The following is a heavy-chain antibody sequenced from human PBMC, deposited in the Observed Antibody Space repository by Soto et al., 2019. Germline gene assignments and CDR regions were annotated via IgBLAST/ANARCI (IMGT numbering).Heavy chain of an antibody. D-gene: IGHD6-13*01. CDR1: GGSISSGGYY. CDR3: ARDRIAAAGTSRDYYYGMDV. V-gene: IGHV4-31*03. J-gene: IGHJ6*02. Sequence: QVQLQESGPGLVKPSQTLSLTCTVSGGSISSGGYYWSWIRQHPGKGLEWIGCIYYSGSTYYNPSLKSRVTISVDTSKNQFSLKLSSVTAADTAVYYCARDRIAAAGTSRDYYYGMDVWGQGTTVTVSS. CDR2: IYYSGST.